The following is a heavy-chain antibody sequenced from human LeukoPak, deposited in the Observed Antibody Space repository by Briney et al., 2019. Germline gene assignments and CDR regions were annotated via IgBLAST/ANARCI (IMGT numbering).Heavy chain of an antibody. J-gene: IGHJ4*02. CDR3: ARAVRVAATPFDY. D-gene: IGHD2-15*01. CDR2: IWYDGSNK. CDR1: GFTFSTYG. Sequence: GGSLRLSCAASGFTFSTYGMHWVRQAPGKGLEWVAVIWYDGSNKYYADSVKGRFTISRDNSKNTLYLQMNSLRAEDTAVYYCARAVRVAATPFDYSGQGTLVTVSS. V-gene: IGHV3-33*08.